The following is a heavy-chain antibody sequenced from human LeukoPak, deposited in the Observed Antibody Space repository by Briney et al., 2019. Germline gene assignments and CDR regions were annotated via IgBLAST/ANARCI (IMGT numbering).Heavy chain of an antibody. Sequence: GASVKVSCKASGYTFTGYYMHWARQAPGQGLEWMGWINPNSGGTNYAQKFQGRVTMTRDTSISTAYMELSRLRSDDTAVYYCASLEYGSGSYYRDDAFDIWGQGTMVTVSS. V-gene: IGHV1-2*02. J-gene: IGHJ3*02. CDR3: ASLEYGSGSYYRDDAFDI. CDR2: INPNSGGT. CDR1: GYTFTGYY. D-gene: IGHD3-10*01.